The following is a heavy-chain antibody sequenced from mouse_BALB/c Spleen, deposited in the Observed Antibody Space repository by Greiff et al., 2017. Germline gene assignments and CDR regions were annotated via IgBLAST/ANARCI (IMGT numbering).Heavy chain of an antibody. CDR3: ARKDWDEGLWGFAY. Sequence: QVQLKESGPGLVQPSQSLSITCTVSGFSLTSYGVHWVRQSPGKGLEWLGVIWSGGSTDYNAAFISRLSISKDNSKSQVFFKMNSLQANDTAIYYCARKDWDEGLWGFAYWGQGTLVTVSA. CDR2: IWSGGST. D-gene: IGHD4-1*01. V-gene: IGHV2-2*02. CDR1: GFSLTSYG. J-gene: IGHJ3*01.